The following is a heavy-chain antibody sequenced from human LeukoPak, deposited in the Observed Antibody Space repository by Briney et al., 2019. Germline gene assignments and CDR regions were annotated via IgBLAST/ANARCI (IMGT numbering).Heavy chain of an antibody. J-gene: IGHJ4*02. Sequence: GGSLRLSCAASGFTFSSYAMSWVRQAPGKGLEWVSAISGSGDSTYYGDSVKGRLTISRDNSKNTLYLQMNSLRAEDTAVYYCAKTRPLDSSSWSHGDYWGQGTLVTVSS. V-gene: IGHV3-23*01. CDR2: ISGSGDST. D-gene: IGHD6-13*01. CDR1: GFTFSSYA. CDR3: AKTRPLDSSSWSHGDY.